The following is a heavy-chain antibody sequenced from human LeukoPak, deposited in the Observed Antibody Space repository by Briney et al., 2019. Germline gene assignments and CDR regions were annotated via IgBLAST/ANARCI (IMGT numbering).Heavy chain of an antibody. CDR3: ATYMVRGVIIPDY. CDR2: INPNSGGT. V-gene: IGHV1-2*02. CDR1: GYTFTGYY. Sequence: GASVKVSCKASGYTFTGYYMHWVRRAPGQGLEWMGWINPNSGGTNYAQKFQGRVTMTRDTSISTAYMELSRLRSDDTAVYYCATYMVRGVIIPDYWGQGTLVTVSS. D-gene: IGHD3-10*01. J-gene: IGHJ4*02.